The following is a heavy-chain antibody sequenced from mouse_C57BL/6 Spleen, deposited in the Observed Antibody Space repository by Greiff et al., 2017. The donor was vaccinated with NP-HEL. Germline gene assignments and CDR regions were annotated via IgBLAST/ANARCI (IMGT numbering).Heavy chain of an antibody. Sequence: EVQLQQSGPELVKPGASVKISCKASGYTFTDYYMNWVKQSHGKSLEWIGDSNPNNGGTSYNQKFKGKATLTVDKSSSTAYMELRSLTSEDSAVYYCARLDYRGFAYWGQGTLVTVSA. J-gene: IGHJ3*01. CDR2: SNPNNGGT. D-gene: IGHD5-5*01. V-gene: IGHV1-26*01. CDR1: GYTFTDYY. CDR3: ARLDYRGFAY.